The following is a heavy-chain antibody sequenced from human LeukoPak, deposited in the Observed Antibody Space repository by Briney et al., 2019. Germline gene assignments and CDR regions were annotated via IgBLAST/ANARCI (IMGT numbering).Heavy chain of an antibody. CDR2: IYSGGST. D-gene: IGHD3-22*01. CDR3: ARGFDNYYYDSRPAGY. Sequence: GGSLRLSCEASGFIVSSNYMSWVRQAPGKGLEWVSVIYSGGSTFYAESVKGRFTISRDNSKNTLYLQMNSLRAEDTAVYYCARGFDNYYYDSRPAGYWGQGTLVTVSS. V-gene: IGHV3-66*01. J-gene: IGHJ4*02. CDR1: GFIVSSNY.